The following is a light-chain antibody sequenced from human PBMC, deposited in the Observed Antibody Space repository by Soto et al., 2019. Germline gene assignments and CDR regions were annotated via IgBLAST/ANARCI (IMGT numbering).Light chain of an antibody. CDR3: QQRSNWLT. CDR2: GAS. V-gene: IGKV3-11*01. CDR1: QSVSSN. Sequence: EIVMTQSPATLSVSPGERATLSCRASQSVSSNLAWYQQKPGQAPRLLIYGASTRATGIPDRFSGSGSGTDFTLTISSLELEDFAVYYCQQRSNWLTFGGGTKVDIK. J-gene: IGKJ4*01.